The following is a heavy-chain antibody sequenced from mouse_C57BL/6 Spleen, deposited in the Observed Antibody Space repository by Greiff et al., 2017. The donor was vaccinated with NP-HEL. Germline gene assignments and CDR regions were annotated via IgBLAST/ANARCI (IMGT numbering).Heavy chain of an antibody. CDR3: ARLGRAY. Sequence: QVQLQQSGAELMKPGASVKLSCKATGYTFTGYWIEWVKQRPGHGLEWIGEILPGSGSTNYIEKFKGKATFTADTSSNTAYMQLSSLTTEDSAIYYCARLGRAYWGQGTLVTVSA. J-gene: IGHJ3*01. V-gene: IGHV1-9*01. CDR1: GYTFTGYW. D-gene: IGHD4-1*01. CDR2: ILPGSGST.